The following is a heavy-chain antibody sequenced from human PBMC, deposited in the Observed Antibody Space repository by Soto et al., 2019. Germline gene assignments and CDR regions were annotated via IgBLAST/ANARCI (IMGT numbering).Heavy chain of an antibody. J-gene: IGHJ6*02. Sequence: EVQLVESGGGLVKPGGSLRLSCAASGFTFSSYSMNWVRQATGKGLEWVSSISSSSSYIYYADSVKGRFTISRDNAKNSLYLQMNSLRAEDTAVYYCARDGDYYYGMDVWGQGTTVTVSS. CDR3: ARDGDYYYGMDV. CDR2: ISSSSSYI. D-gene: IGHD2-15*01. CDR1: GFTFSSYS. V-gene: IGHV3-21*01.